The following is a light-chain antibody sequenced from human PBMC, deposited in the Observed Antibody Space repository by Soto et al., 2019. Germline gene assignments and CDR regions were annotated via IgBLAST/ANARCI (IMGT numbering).Light chain of an antibody. CDR1: HSVRNY. V-gene: IGKV3-11*01. CDR3: QQYGSPGT. CDR2: DAS. Sequence: RVSHSVRNYLAQYQQKPGAAPRILNDDASKRGTGIQARFTGSGSGKAFTPTISSLDQEDSAVYSCQQYGSPGTFGQGTKVDTK. J-gene: IGKJ1*01.